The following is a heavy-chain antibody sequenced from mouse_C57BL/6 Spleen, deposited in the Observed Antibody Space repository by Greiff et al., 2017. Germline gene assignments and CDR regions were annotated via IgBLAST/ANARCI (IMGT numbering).Heavy chain of an antibody. V-gene: IGHV1-69*01. CDR2: IDPSDGYT. CDR3: ARSVSPEAWFAY. CDR1: GYTFTSYW. Sequence: QVQLQQPGAELVMPGASVKLSCKASGYTFTSYWMHWVKQRPGQGLEWIGEIDPSDGYTNYNQKFKGKSTLTVDKSSSTAYMQLSSLTSEDSAVYYCARSVSPEAWFAYWGQGTLVTVSA. J-gene: IGHJ3*01.